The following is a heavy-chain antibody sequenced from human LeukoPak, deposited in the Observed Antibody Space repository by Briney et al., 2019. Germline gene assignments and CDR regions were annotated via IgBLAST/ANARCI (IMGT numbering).Heavy chain of an antibody. J-gene: IGHJ6*02. Sequence: GGSLRLSCAASGFTFSSYSMNWVRQAPGKGLEWVASINHNGNVNYYVDSVKGRFTISRENAKNSLYLQMSNLRAEDTAVYFCARGGGLDVWGQGATVTVSS. CDR3: ARGGGLDV. CDR1: GFTFSSYS. D-gene: IGHD3-16*01. CDR2: INHNGNVN. V-gene: IGHV3-7*03.